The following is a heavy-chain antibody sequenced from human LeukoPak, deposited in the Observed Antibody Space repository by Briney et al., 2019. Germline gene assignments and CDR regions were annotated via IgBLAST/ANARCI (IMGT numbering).Heavy chain of an antibody. CDR3: AKDRGRYGSGIFMDV. CDR1: GGSITTTSYY. J-gene: IGHJ6*03. V-gene: IGHV4-39*02. CDR2: IFYTGST. D-gene: IGHD3-10*01. Sequence: SETLSLTCTVSGGSITTTSYYWGWIRQPPGKGLEWIGNIFYTGSTYYNPSLKSRVTISVDTSKNQFSLRLTSVTAADTAVYYCAKDRGRYGSGIFMDVWGKGTTVTVSS.